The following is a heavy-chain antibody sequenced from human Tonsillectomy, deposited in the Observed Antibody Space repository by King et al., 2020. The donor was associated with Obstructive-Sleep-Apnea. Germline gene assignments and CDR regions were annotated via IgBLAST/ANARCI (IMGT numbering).Heavy chain of an antibody. V-gene: IGHV3-21*01. CDR2: MTSTGTYI. CDR3: AREEYFGSGTYYSTFDY. Sequence: VQLVESGGGLVKPGGSLRLSCVVSDLPFSSSSMNWVRQAPGKGLEWVSSMTSTGTYIYYADSVEGRFTISRDNAKNSLFLQMNSLTVDDTAVYYCAREEYFGSGTYYSTFDYWGQGTLVTVSS. D-gene: IGHD3-10*01. J-gene: IGHJ4*02. CDR1: DLPFSSSS.